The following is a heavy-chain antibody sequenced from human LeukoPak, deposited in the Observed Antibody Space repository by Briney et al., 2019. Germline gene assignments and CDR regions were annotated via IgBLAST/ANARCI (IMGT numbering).Heavy chain of an antibody. CDR3: ARGITMVRSYGMDV. Sequence: ASVTVSCKASGYTFTGYYMHWVRQAPGQGLEWMGWINPNSGGTNYAQKFQGRVTMTRDTSISTAYMELSRLRSDDTAVYYCARGITMVRSYGMDVWGQGTTGTVSS. CDR1: GYTFTGYY. D-gene: IGHD3-10*01. CDR2: INPNSGGT. V-gene: IGHV1-2*02. J-gene: IGHJ6*02.